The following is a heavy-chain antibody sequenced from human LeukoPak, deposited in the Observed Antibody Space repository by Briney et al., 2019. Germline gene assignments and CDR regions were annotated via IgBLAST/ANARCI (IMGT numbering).Heavy chain of an antibody. D-gene: IGHD3-10*01. V-gene: IGHV3-74*01. CDR1: GFTLSDYY. CDR3: AGVLGVRDLAYFDY. Sequence: GGSLRLSCAASGFTLSDYYMSWIRQAPGKGLVWVSRIRSDGSSTSYADSVRGRFTISRDNAKNTLYLQMNSLRAEDTAVYYCAGVLGVRDLAYFDYWGHGTLVTVSS. J-gene: IGHJ4*01. CDR2: IRSDGSST.